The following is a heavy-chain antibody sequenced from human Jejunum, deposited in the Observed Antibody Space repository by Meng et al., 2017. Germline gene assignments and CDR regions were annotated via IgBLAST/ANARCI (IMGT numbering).Heavy chain of an antibody. J-gene: IGHJ5*02. CDR1: GGFISIAGSY. D-gene: IGHD6-13*01. CDR3: ARDTAGFGP. V-gene: IGHV4-39*07. Sequence: QQLLPESGPGLVVLSATRTLTFPVPGGFISIAGSYWGWIRQSPGKGLQWIGGIFYSGTTYYNPSLRSRVIISIDTSKNQFSLKMNSVTAADTAVYYCARDTAGFGPWGQGTLVTVSS. CDR2: IFYSGTT.